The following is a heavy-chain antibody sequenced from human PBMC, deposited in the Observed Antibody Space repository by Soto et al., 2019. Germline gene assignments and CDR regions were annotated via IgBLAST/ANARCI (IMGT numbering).Heavy chain of an antibody. CDR3: ARQIYDSDTGPNFQYYFDS. Sequence: GESLKISCQASGYSFSNFWIAWVRQMPGEGLEWLGIIYPDDSDTRYSPSFLGQVTISVTKSITTVFLQWSSLRASDTAMYYCARQIYDSDTGPNFQYYFDSWGQGTPVTVSS. CDR2: IYPDDSDT. D-gene: IGHD3-22*01. CDR1: GYSFSNFW. V-gene: IGHV5-51*01. J-gene: IGHJ4*02.